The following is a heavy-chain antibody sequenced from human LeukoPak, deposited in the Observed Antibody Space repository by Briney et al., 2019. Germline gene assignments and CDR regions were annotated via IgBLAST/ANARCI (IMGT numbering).Heavy chain of an antibody. V-gene: IGHV3-64*01. J-gene: IGHJ4*02. CDR2: ISSNGGGT. CDR1: GFTFSSYA. Sequence: PGGSLRLSCAASGFTFSSYAMYWVRQAPGKGLEYVSSISSNGGGTYYANSVKGRFTISRDNSKNTLFLQMGSLRAEDMAVYYCARVTAGGVFDYWGQGTLGTVSS. D-gene: IGHD3-16*01. CDR3: ARVTAGGVFDY.